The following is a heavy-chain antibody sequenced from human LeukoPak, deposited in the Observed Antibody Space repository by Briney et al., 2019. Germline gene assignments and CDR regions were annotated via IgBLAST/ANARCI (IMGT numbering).Heavy chain of an antibody. D-gene: IGHD1-1*01. J-gene: IGHJ4*02. CDR2: IRSKAYGETA. Sequence: PGGSLRLSCTASGFTFGDYAMSWTRQAPGKGLEWVGFIRSKAYGETADYAASVKGRSTISRDDSKAVAYLQMNSLKTEDTAVYHCTRDRGAYNLYDYWGQGTLVTVSS. CDR1: GFTFGDYA. CDR3: TRDRGAYNLYDY. V-gene: IGHV3-49*03.